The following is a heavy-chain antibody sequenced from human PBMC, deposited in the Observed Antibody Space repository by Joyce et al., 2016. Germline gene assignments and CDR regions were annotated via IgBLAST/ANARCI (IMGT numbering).Heavy chain of an antibody. J-gene: IGHJ5*02. D-gene: IGHD7-27*01. CDR3: ARGPRSNWGLVWFDP. V-gene: IGHV4-34*01. CDR2: INHSGST. Sequence: QVQLQQWGAGLLKPSETLSLTCAVYGGSFSGYYWSWIRQPPGKGLEWIGEINHSGSTNYNPSLKGRVTISVDTSKNQVSLKLSSVTAADTAVYYCARGPRSNWGLVWFDPWGQGTLVTVSS. CDR1: GGSFSGYY.